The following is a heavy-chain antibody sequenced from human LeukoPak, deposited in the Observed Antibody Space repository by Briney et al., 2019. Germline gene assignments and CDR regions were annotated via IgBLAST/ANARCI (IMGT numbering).Heavy chain of an antibody. Sequence: PSETLSLTCTVSGGSISSSSYYWGWIRQPPGKGLEWIGSIYYSGSTYYNPSLKSRVTISVDTSKNQFSLKLSSVTAADTAVYYCATRNGTYDILTGYYSYYFDYWGQGTLVTVSS. CDR2: IYYSGST. CDR1: GGSISSSSYY. CDR3: ATRNGTYDILTGYYSYYFDY. J-gene: IGHJ4*02. D-gene: IGHD3-9*01. V-gene: IGHV4-39*07.